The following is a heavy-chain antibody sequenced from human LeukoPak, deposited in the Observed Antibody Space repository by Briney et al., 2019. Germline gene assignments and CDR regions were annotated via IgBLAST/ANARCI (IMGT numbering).Heavy chain of an antibody. D-gene: IGHD5-24*01. CDR2: ISYDGSNK. CDR3: ARARRDGYNNQFDF. V-gene: IGHV3-30*04. CDR1: GFTFSSYA. J-gene: IGHJ4*02. Sequence: GSLRLSCAASGFTFSSYAMHWVRQAPGKGLEWVAVISYDGSNKYYADSVKGRFTISRDNSKNTLYLQMNSLRAEDTAVYYCARARRDGYNNQFDFWGQGTLVIVSS.